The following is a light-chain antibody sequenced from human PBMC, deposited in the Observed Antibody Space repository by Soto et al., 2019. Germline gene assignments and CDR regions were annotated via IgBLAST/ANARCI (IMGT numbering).Light chain of an antibody. V-gene: IGKV1-5*03. CDR1: QSISTW. CDR3: KQYLNLRT. Sequence: DIQMTQSPSTLSASVGDRVTITCRASQSISTWLAWYQQKPGKAPKLLIYKASSLEGGVPSRFSGSGSGTEFTLTISSLQPDDFATYYCKQYLNLRTFGEGTK. CDR2: KAS. J-gene: IGKJ1*01.